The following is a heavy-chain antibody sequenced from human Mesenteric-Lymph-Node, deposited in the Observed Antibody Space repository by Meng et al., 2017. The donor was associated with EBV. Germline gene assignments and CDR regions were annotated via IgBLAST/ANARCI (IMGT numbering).Heavy chain of an antibody. J-gene: IGHJ4*02. CDR3: ARGGWLRLLRGFLDY. CDR1: GFTFSSFA. V-gene: IGHV3-30-3*01. Sequence: QVRLVETGGGLVQPGRFLSLSFADSGFTFSSFAMPWVRQDPGKGLEWVAVISYDRSNKYYADSVKGRFTIYRANSKNTLYLQMNSLRAEDTAVYYCARGGWLRLLRGFLDYWGQGTLVTVSS. D-gene: IGHD5-12*01. CDR2: ISYDRSNK.